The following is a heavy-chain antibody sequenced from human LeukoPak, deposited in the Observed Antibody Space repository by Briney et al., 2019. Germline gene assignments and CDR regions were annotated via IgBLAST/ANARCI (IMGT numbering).Heavy chain of an antibody. V-gene: IGHV3-7*01. D-gene: IGHD5-18*01. CDR3: VRDRDSYGRRADH. J-gene: IGHJ4*02. Sequence: QPGGSLRLSCAASGFTVSTYWMSWVRQAPGKGLEWAANIKQDGSEKNYVDSVKGRFIISRDNVENSLYLQMNSLRVEDTAVYYCVRDRDSYGRRADHWGQGTLVTVAS. CDR2: IKQDGSEK. CDR1: GFTVSTYW.